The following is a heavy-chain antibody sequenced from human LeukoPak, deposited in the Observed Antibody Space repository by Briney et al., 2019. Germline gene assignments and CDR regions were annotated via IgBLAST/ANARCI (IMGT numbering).Heavy chain of an antibody. J-gene: IGHJ4*02. V-gene: IGHV3-23*01. CDR1: EFTFSNYA. D-gene: IGHD5-18*01. CDR2: ISGSAGST. CDR3: ARSARGGYSYGYVDY. Sequence: GGSLRLSCAASEFTFSNYAMSWVRQAPGKGLEWVSAISGSAGSTYYADSVKGRFTISRDNSKNTLYLQMNSLRAEDTAVYYCARSARGGYSYGYVDYWGQGTLVTVSS.